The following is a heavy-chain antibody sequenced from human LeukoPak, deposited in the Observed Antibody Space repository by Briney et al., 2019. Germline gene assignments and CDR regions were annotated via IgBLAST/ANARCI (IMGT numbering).Heavy chain of an antibody. J-gene: IGHJ3*02. CDR3: ARPKLAYSSSSKGQAAFDI. CDR1: GGSISSSSYY. V-gene: IGHV4-39*01. D-gene: IGHD6-6*01. Sequence: SETLSLTCTVSGGSISSSSYYWGWIRQPPGKGLEWIGCIYYSGSTYYNPSLKSRVTISVDTSTNQFSLKLSSVTAADTAVYYCARPKLAYSSSSKGQAAFDIWGQGTMVTVSS. CDR2: IYYSGST.